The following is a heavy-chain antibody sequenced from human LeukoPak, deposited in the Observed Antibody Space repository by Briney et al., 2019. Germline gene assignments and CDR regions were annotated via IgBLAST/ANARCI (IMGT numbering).Heavy chain of an antibody. V-gene: IGHV3-33*01. J-gene: IGHJ4*02. D-gene: IGHD5-24*01. CDR2: IWYDGSNK. Sequence: AGGSLRPSCAASGFTFSSYGMHWVRQAPGKGLEWVAVIWYDGSNKYYADSVKGRFTISRDNSKNTLYLQMNSLRAEDTAVYYCAREDGDYYLAYWGQGALVTVSS. CDR3: AREDGDYYLAY. CDR1: GFTFSSYG.